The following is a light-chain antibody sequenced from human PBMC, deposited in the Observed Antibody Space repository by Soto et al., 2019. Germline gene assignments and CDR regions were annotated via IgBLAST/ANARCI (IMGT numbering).Light chain of an antibody. CDR3: QLWVSSGDPWVV. Sequence: SYELTQPLSVSVAPGKTASITCGGNNIGSESVYWFQQRPGQAPGLVIYYSSDRPSGIPERFSGSNSGNTATLTISRVEAGDEADYFCQLWVSSGDPWVVFGGGTKLTVL. CDR2: YSS. J-gene: IGLJ3*02. V-gene: IGLV3-21*04. CDR1: NIGSES.